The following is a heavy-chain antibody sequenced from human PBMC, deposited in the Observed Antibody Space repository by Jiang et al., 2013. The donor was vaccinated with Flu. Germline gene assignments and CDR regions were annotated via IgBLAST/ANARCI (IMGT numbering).Heavy chain of an antibody. CDR3: AHILLTNHQIDY. CDR1: GFSLSTSGVG. V-gene: IGHV2-5*02. Sequence: KPTQTLTLTCTFSGFSLSTSGVGVGWIRQPPGKALEWLALIYWDDDKRYSPSLKSRLTITKDTSKNQVVLTMTNMDPVDTATYYCAHILLTNHQIDYWGQGTLVTVSS. D-gene: IGHD4/OR15-4a*01. CDR2: IYWDDDK. J-gene: IGHJ4*02.